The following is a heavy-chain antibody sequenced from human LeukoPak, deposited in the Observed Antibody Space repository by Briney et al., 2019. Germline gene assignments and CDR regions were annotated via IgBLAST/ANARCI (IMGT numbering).Heavy chain of an antibody. CDR3: ARGSCSNIRCHDAFDI. Sequence: GGSLRLSCAASGFIVSCNYMTWVRQAPGKGLECVAFIYSVGDTYYTDSVTGRYSVSRDNSKHTLYLQMNSLRVDDTAVYYCARGSCSNIRCHDAFDIWRQGTMVTVSS. J-gene: IGHJ3*02. CDR1: GFIVSCNY. D-gene: IGHD2-2*01. V-gene: IGHV3-53*01. CDR2: IYSVGDT.